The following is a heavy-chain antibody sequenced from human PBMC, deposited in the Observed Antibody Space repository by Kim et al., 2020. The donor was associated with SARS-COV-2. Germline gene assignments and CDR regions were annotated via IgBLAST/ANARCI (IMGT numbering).Heavy chain of an antibody. D-gene: IGHD2-15*01. V-gene: IGHV3-11*06. CDR2: ISSSSSNT. Sequence: GGSLRLSCAASGFTFSDYYMSWIRQAPGKGLEWVSYISSSSSNTNYADSVKGRFTISRDNAKNSLYLQMNSLRAEDTAVYYCARYEDCSGGSCYLDYGGQGGMVTVSS. J-gene: IGHJ4*02. CDR3: ARYEDCSGGSCYLDY. CDR1: GFTFSDYY.